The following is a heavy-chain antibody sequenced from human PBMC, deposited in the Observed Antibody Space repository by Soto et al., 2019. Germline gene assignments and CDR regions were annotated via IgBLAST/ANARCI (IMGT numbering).Heavy chain of an antibody. J-gene: IGHJ6*03. CDR1: GDSVSSNSAA. CDR3: ARGITMVRGVFRVYYYYYMDV. V-gene: IGHV6-1*01. D-gene: IGHD3-10*01. CDR2: TYYRSKWYN. Sequence: SQTLSLTCVISGDSVSSNSAAWNWIRQSPSRGLEWLGRTYYRSKWYNDYAVSVKSRITINPDTSKNQFSLQLNSVTPEDTAVYYCARGITMVRGVFRVYYYYYMDVWGKGTTVTVSS.